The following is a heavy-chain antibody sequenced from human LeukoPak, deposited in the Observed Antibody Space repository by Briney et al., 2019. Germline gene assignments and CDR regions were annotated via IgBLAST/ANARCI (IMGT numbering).Heavy chain of an antibody. CDR1: GYTFTGYH. J-gene: IGHJ4*02. Sequence: VASVKVSCTASGYTFTGYHMHWVRQAPGQGLEWMGWINPNSGGTNYAQKFQGRVTMTRDTSITTAYMELSRLRSDDTAMYYCATDTGIQLWFVYWGQGTLVTVSS. D-gene: IGHD5-18*01. V-gene: IGHV1-2*02. CDR3: ATDTGIQLWFVY. CDR2: INPNSGGT.